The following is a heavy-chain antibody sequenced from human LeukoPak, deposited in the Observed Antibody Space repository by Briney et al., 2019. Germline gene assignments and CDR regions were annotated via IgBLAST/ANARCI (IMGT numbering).Heavy chain of an antibody. D-gene: IGHD3-10*01. CDR2: IYYSGST. CDR1: GGSITSGGYY. J-gene: IGHJ6*03. Sequence: SQTLSLTCTVSGGSITSGGYYWSWIRPHPGKGLEWIGYIYYSGSTYYNPSLKSRVTISVDTSKNQFSLKLSSVTAADTAVYYCARTYGSGSYLHLYYYYYYMDVWGKGTTVTVSS. CDR3: ARTYGSGSYLHLYYYYYYMDV. V-gene: IGHV4-31*03.